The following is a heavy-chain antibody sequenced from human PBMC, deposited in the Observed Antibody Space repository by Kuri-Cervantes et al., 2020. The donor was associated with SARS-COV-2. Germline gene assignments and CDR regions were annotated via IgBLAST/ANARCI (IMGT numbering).Heavy chain of an antibody. CDR2: IRYDGSNK. D-gene: IGHD6-13*01. V-gene: IGHV3-30*02. J-gene: IGHJ3*02. Sequence: GESLKISCAASGFIFSRYSMNWVRQAPGKGLEWVAFIRYDGSNKYYADSVKGRFTISRDNSKNTLYLQMNSLRAEDTAVYYCAKIPIIAAAGADAFDIWGQGTMVTVSS. CDR1: GFIFSRYS. CDR3: AKIPIIAAAGADAFDI.